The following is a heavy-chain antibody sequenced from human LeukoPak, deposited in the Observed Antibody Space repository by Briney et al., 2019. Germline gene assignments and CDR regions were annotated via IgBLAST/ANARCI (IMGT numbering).Heavy chain of an antibody. V-gene: IGHV4-39*02. J-gene: IGHJ4*02. CDR2: IYYSGST. CDR3: AREGGSGHWG. CDR1: GGSISSSSYY. D-gene: IGHD6-19*01. Sequence: SETLSLTCTVSGGSISSSSYYWGWIRQPPGKGLEWIGSIYYSGSTYYNPSLKSRVTISVDTSKNQFSLKLSSATAADTAVYYCAREGGSGHWGWGQGTLVTVSS.